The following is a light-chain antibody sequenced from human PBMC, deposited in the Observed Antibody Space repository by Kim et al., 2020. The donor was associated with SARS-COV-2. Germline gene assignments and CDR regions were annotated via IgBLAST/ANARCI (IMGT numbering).Light chain of an antibody. CDR1: PAVTSNY. CDR2: GSS. Sequence: APGERATLSCTARPAVTSNYLAWYQQKPGPAPRLLIFGSSRRAPGLSDRFRGRGFGTDFPLPIHRTEPEDFAVYYCQEYCSSPATFGQGTKVDIK. J-gene: IGKJ1*01. V-gene: IGKV3-20*01. CDR3: QEYCSSPAT.